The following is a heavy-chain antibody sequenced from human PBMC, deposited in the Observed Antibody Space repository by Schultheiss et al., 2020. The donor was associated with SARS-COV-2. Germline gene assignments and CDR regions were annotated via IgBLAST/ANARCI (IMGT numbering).Heavy chain of an antibody. CDR1: GFTFSSYA. Sequence: GGSLRLSCAASGFTFSSYAMHWVRQAPGKGLEWVAVISYDGSNKYYADSVKGRFTISRDNAKISLYLHMNSLRAEDTAVYYSARTTTVTRKRYYYYGMDVWGQGTAVTVAS. J-gene: IGHJ6*02. CDR3: ARTTTVTRKRYYYYGMDV. CDR2: ISYDGSNK. V-gene: IGHV3-30-3*01. D-gene: IGHD4-17*01.